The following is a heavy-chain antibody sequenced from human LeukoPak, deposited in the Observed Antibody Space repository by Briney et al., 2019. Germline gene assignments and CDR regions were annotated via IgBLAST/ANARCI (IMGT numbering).Heavy chain of an antibody. CDR1: GFTFSGYA. J-gene: IGHJ4*02. CDR3: AREHRAFDY. CDR2: ISYDGSNK. Sequence: GGSLRLSCAASGFTFSGYAMHWVRQAPGKGLEWVAVISYDGSNKYYADSVKGRFTISRDNSKNTLYLQMNSLRAEDTAVYYCAREHRAFDYWGQGTLVTVSS. V-gene: IGHV3-30-3*01.